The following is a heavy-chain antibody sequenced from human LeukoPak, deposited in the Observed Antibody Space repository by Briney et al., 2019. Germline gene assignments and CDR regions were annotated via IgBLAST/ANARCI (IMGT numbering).Heavy chain of an antibody. V-gene: IGHV4-4*07. D-gene: IGHD6-13*01. CDR3: ARDLSSSWYADAFGI. CDR1: GGSISSYY. J-gene: IGHJ3*02. CDR2: IYTSGST. Sequence: SETLSLTCTVSGGSISSYYWSWIRQPAGKGLEWIGRIYTSGSTNYNPSLKSRVTMSVDTSKNQFSLKLSSVTAADTAVYYCARDLSSSWYADAFGIWGQGTMVTVSS.